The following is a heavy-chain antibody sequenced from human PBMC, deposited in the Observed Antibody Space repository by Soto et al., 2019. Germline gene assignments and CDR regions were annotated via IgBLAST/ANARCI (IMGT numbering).Heavy chain of an antibody. J-gene: IGHJ4*02. D-gene: IGHD1-20*01. CDR1: GGSFSGYY. CDR2: INHSGST. CDR3: ARRKRGITGTPIDY. Sequence: QVQLQQWGAGLLKPSETLALTCAVYGGSFSGYYCSWIRQPPGKGLEWIGEINHSGSTNYNPSLKSRVTLSVDTSKNQFSLKLSSVTAADTAGYYCARRKRGITGTPIDYWGQGTLVTVSS. V-gene: IGHV4-34*01.